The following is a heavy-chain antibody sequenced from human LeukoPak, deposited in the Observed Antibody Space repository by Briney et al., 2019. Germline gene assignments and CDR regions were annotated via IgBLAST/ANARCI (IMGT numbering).Heavy chain of an antibody. D-gene: IGHD6-13*01. CDR3: AKGIRRYPEPSSWSCFDY. Sequence: GGSLRLSCAASGFTFSSYAMSWVRQAPGKGLEWVSAISESGVSTYYADSVKGRFTVSRDNSDNRLDLQMNSLRADETAVYYCAKGIRRYPEPSSWSCFDYWGQGTLVTVSS. CDR1: GFTFSSYA. J-gene: IGHJ4*02. V-gene: IGHV3-23*01. CDR2: ISESGVST.